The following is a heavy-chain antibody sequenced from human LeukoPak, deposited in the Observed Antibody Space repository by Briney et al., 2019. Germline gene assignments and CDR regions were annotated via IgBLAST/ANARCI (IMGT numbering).Heavy chain of an antibody. D-gene: IGHD5-18*01. CDR3: AKDSQTAMVPFDY. J-gene: IGHJ4*02. Sequence: GGSLRLSCVASGFTLSNYWMHWVRQAPGKGLEWVSAISGSGGSTYYADSVKGRFTISRDNSKNTLYLQMNSLRAEDTAVYYCAKDSQTAMVPFDYWGQGTLVTVSS. V-gene: IGHV3-23*01. CDR1: GFTLSNYW. CDR2: ISGSGGST.